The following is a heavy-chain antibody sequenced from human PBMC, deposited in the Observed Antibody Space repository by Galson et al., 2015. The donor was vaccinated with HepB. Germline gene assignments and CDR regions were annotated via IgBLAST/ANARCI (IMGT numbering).Heavy chain of an antibody. D-gene: IGHD4-17*01. CDR3: ARLADPMATVTLKYYMDV. V-gene: IGHV5-51*03. Sequence: QSGAEVKKPGESLKISCKGSGYSFTSYWIGWVRQMPGKGLEWMGIIYPGDSDTRYSPSFQGQVTISADKSISTAYLQWSSLKASDTAMYYCARLADPMATVTLKYYMDVWGKGTTVTVSS. CDR1: GYSFTSYW. CDR2: IYPGDSDT. J-gene: IGHJ6*03.